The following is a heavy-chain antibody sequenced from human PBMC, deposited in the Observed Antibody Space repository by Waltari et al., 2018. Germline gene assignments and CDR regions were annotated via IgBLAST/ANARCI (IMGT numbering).Heavy chain of an antibody. Sequence: QLHPQESDPGLVNRSGTLSRPCILSGSPHITNRHHRAWIRQPPGKGLEWIATIPYTGTTYCNPSLKSRVTISVDTSKNQFSLKLTAVTAADTAVYYCATYVGASIGTAAFDVWGQGTMVTVSS. V-gene: IGHV4-39*01. D-gene: IGHD3-16*01. CDR1: GSPHITNRHH. J-gene: IGHJ3*01. CDR3: ATYVGASIGTAAFDV. CDR2: IPYTGTT.